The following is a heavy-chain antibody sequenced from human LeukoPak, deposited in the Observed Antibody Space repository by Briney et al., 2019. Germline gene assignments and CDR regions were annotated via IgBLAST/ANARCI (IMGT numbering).Heavy chain of an antibody. Sequence: SVKVSCKVSGYTLTELSMHWVRQAPGQGLEWMGGIIPIFGTANYAQKFQGRVTITADESTSTAYMELSSLRSEDTAVYYCASVDTANWGQGTLVTVSS. D-gene: IGHD5-18*01. CDR2: IIPIFGTA. J-gene: IGHJ4*02. CDR3: ASVDTAN. V-gene: IGHV1-69*13. CDR1: GYTLTELS.